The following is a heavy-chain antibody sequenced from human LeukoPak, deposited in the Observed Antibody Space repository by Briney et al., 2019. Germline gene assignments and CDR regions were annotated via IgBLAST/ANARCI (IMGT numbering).Heavy chain of an antibody. V-gene: IGHV3-23*01. CDR3: AKVGDYYYGSGLFDY. J-gene: IGHJ4*02. Sequence: TGGSLRLSCAASGFTFSSCAMSWVRQAPGKGLEWVSSTSGSGSHTYYADSVKGRFTISRDNSKNTLYLQMNSLRAEDTAVYYCAKVGDYYYGSGLFDYWGQGTLVTVSS. CDR2: TSGSGSHT. CDR1: GFTFSSCA. D-gene: IGHD3-10*01.